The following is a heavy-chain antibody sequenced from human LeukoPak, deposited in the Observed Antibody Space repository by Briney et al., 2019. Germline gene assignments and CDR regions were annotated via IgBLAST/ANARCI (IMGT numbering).Heavy chain of an antibody. J-gene: IGHJ4*02. V-gene: IGHV1-46*01. CDR1: GYTFTGYY. D-gene: IGHD5-18*01. Sequence: ASVKVSCKASGYTFTGYYMHWVRQAPGQGLEWMGIINPSGGSTSYAQKFQGRVTMTRDTSTSTVYMELSSLRSEDTAVYYCARRGYSYASLDYWGQGTLVTVSS. CDR2: INPSGGST. CDR3: ARRGYSYASLDY.